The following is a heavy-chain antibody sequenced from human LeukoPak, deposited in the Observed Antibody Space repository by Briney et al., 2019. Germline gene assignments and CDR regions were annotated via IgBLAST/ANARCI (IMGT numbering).Heavy chain of an antibody. Sequence: GGSLRLSCAASGFTFSSYSMNWVRQAPGKGLEWVSSISSSSSYIYYADLVKGRFTISRDNAKNSLYLQMNSLRAEDTAVYYCARDVSGYDSGYFDYWGQGTLVTVSS. J-gene: IGHJ4*02. V-gene: IGHV3-21*01. CDR1: GFTFSSYS. CDR3: ARDVSGYDSGYFDY. CDR2: ISSSSSYI. D-gene: IGHD5-12*01.